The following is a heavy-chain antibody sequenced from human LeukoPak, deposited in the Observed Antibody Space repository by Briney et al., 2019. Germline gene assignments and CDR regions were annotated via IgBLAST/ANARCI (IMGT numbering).Heavy chain of an antibody. CDR1: GFTFSSYS. Sequence: GGSLRLSCAASGFTFSSYSMNWVRQAPGKGLEWVSYISSSSSTIYYADSVKGRFTISRDNAKNSLYLQMNSLRDEDTAVYYCARVLYGGNYHWFDPWGQGTLVTVSS. CDR2: ISSSSSTI. J-gene: IGHJ5*02. V-gene: IGHV3-48*02. CDR3: ARVLYGGNYHWFDP. D-gene: IGHD4-23*01.